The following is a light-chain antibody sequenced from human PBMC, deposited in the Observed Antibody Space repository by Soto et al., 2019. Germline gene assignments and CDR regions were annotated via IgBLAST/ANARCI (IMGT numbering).Light chain of an antibody. CDR1: STDIGAYDV. CDR3: SSYAGSATVG. CDR2: GVF. Sequence: QSALTQPPSASGSPGQSVTISCTGTSTDIGAYDVVSWYRQHPGKAPKLILYGVFRRPSGVPDRISGSKSGNVASMTVSGLQADDEAVYFCSSYAGSATVGFGGGTKVTVL. J-gene: IGLJ2*01. V-gene: IGLV2-8*01.